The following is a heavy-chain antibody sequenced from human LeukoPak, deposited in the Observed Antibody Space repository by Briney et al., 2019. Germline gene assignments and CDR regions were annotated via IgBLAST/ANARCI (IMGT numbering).Heavy chain of an antibody. V-gene: IGHV1-18*01. CDR2: ISAYNGYT. CDR1: GYTFTTYD. D-gene: IGHD1/OR15-1a*01. CDR3: ARVGTGTRSLDS. J-gene: IGHJ4*02. Sequence: ASVKVSCKTSGYTFTTYDINWVRQAPGQGLEWMGRISAYNGYTNYGQNLQGRVTMTTDTSTNTAYMELRSLRSDDTAVYYCARVGTGTRSLDSWGQGTLVTVSS.